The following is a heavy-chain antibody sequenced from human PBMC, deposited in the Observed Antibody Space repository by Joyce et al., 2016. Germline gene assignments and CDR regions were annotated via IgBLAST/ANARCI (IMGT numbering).Heavy chain of an antibody. CDR2: CYYSGTT. V-gene: IGHV4-39*07. D-gene: IGHD3-3*01. J-gene: IGHJ4*02. CDR3: ARDGFLEWLGDDY. CDR1: GGSISSSSYY. Sequence: QLQLQESGPGLVRPSETLSLTCTVSGGSISSSSYYWGWIRQPPGRGLEWIGSCYYSGTTYYNPSLKSRVTISVDTSKNQYSLKLSSVTAADTAVYYCARDGFLEWLGDDYWGQGTLVTVSS.